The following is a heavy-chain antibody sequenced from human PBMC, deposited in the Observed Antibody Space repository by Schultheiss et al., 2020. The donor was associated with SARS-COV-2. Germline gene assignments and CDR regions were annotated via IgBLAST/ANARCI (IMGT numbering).Heavy chain of an antibody. CDR1: GGSISSGGYY. D-gene: IGHD3-16*01. Sequence: SETLSLTCTVSGGSISSGGYYWSWIRQHPGKGLEWIGYIYYSGSTYYNPSLKSRVTISVDTSKNQFSLKLSSVTAADTAVFYCARQGGGGRAFDIWGHGTMVTVSS. J-gene: IGHJ3*02. CDR2: IYYSGST. V-gene: IGHV4-31*03. CDR3: ARQGGGGRAFDI.